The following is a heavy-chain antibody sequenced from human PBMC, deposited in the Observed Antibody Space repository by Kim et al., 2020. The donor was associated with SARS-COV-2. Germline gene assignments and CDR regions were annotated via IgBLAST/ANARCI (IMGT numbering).Heavy chain of an antibody. CDR3: AREYRLRVFSGSYSVWAYYFDY. CDR1: GFTFSCYS. V-gene: IGHV3-21*01. CDR2: ISSSSSYI. J-gene: IGHJ4*02. D-gene: IGHD1-26*01. Sequence: GGSLRLSCAASGFTFSCYSMNWVRQAPGKGLEWVSSISSSSSYIYYADSVKGRFTISRDNAKNSLYLQMNSLRAEDTAVYYCAREYRLRVFSGSYSVWAYYFDYWGQGTLVTVSS.